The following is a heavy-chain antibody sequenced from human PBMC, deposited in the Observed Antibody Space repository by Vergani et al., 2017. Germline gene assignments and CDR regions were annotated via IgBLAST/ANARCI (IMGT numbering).Heavy chain of an antibody. J-gene: IGHJ6*02. D-gene: IGHD3-10*01. Sequence: QVQLVQSGAEVKKPGASVKVSCKASGYTFSSYAISWVRQAPGQGLEWMGRIIPIFGTANYAQKFQGRVTITADESTSTAYMELSSLRSEDTAVYYCARDQGFGELYPFGYYYYGMDVWGQGTTVTVSS. CDR3: ARDQGFGELYPFGYYYYGMDV. V-gene: IGHV1-69*18. CDR2: IIPIFGTA. CDR1: GYTFSSYA.